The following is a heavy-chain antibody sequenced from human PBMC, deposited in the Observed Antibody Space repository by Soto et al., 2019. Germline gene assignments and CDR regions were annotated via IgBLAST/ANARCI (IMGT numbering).Heavy chain of an antibody. CDR3: AKSIMRYDFWSGYSAPIDY. J-gene: IGHJ4*02. CDR1: GFTFSSYA. Sequence: HPGGSLRLSCAASGFTFSSYAMSWVRQAPGKGLEWVSVISGSGGSTYYADSVKGRFTISRDNSKNTLYLQMNSLRAEDTAVYYCAKSIMRYDFWSGYSAPIDYWGQGTLVTVSS. CDR2: ISGSGGST. D-gene: IGHD3-3*01. V-gene: IGHV3-23*01.